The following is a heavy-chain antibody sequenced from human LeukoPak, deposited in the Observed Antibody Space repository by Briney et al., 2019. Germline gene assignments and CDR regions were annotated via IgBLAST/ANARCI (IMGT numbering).Heavy chain of an antibody. J-gene: IGHJ2*01. Sequence: SETLSLTCDVSGDSISSYCWSWIRQPAGKGLEWLGRIYPSGSANYNPSLKSRGTMSVDTSKNQFSLRLSSVTAADTAMYFCARDYNNWYFDLWGRGTLVTVSS. V-gene: IGHV4-4*07. CDR2: IYPSGSA. CDR1: GDSISSYC. CDR3: ARDYNNWYFDL. D-gene: IGHD5-24*01.